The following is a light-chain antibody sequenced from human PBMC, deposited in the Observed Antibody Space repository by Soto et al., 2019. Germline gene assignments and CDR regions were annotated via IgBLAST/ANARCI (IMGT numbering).Light chain of an antibody. Sequence: EIVLTQSPGTLSLSPGQRATLSCRASQSVTSSYLAWYQQRSGRAPRLLIYGASSRATGIPNRFSGSGSGTDFTLTISRXEPEDFAVYYCQQYGSSPQTFGQGTKVDTK. J-gene: IGKJ1*01. CDR1: QSVTSSY. CDR2: GAS. CDR3: QQYGSSPQT. V-gene: IGKV3-20*01.